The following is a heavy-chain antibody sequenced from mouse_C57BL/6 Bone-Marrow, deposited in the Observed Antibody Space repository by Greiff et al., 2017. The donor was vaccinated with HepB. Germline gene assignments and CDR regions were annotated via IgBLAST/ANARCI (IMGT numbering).Heavy chain of an antibody. CDR3: ARRRAYGYYLWYVDV. D-gene: IGHD2-3*01. Sequence: VQLQQSGAELARPGASVKLSCKASGYTFTSYGISWVKQRTGQGLEWIGEIYPRSGNTYYNEKFKGKATLTADKSSSTAYMELRSLTSEDSAVYFCARRRAYGYYLWYVDVWGTGTTVTVTS. CDR2: IYPRSGNT. J-gene: IGHJ1*03. V-gene: IGHV1-81*01. CDR1: GYTFTSYG.